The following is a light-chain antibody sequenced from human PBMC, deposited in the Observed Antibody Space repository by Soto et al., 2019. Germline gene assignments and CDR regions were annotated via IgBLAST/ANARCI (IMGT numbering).Light chain of an antibody. V-gene: IGLV2-23*01. CDR3: SSSVRRRTWV. CDR2: EAT. J-gene: IGLJ3*02. CDR1: SSDVENNNV. Sequence: QSALTQPASVSGSPGQSITISCTGASSDVENNNVVSWYQQHPGKAPKLLIYEATKRPSGVSNRFSGSKSGDTASLTISGLQDEDEADYFCSSSVRRRTWVFGGGTKLTVL.